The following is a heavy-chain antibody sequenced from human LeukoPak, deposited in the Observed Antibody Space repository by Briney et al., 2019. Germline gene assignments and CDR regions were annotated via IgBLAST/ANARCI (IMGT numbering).Heavy chain of an antibody. CDR2: IDPDTGDT. Sequence: GASVKVSCKPSGYTFIDHYLHWVHQAPGQGLESLGWIDPDTGDTNYPQKFQGRVTMTRDTSISTAYMELNRLRSDDTAVYYCARAGHNSNSGGYDFWGLGTLVTVSS. CDR1: GYTFIDHY. D-gene: IGHD3-22*01. CDR3: ARAGHNSNSGGYDF. V-gene: IGHV1-2*02. J-gene: IGHJ4*02.